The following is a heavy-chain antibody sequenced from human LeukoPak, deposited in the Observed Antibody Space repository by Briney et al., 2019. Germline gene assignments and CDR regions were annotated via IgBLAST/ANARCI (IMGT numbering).Heavy chain of an antibody. V-gene: IGHV1-46*01. D-gene: IGHD2-2*01. CDR1: GYTFTSYY. CDR2: INASGGST. J-gene: IGHJ4*02. Sequence: ASVKVSCKASGYTFTSYYIHWVRQAPGQGLEWMGIINASGGSTGYAQKFQGRVTVTRDTSTSTVYMELSSLRSKDTAVYYCARGLKPPWDSTDYHDWGQGTLVTVSS. CDR3: ARGLKPPWDSTDYHD.